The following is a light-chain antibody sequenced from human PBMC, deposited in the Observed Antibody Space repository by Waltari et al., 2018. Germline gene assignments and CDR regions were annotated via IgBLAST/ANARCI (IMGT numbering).Light chain of an antibody. Sequence: QAVLTQPASLSASPGASASLTCTFRRYLDVGTYKISWYHQRPGSAPQFLVKYQPDSDQRQGSGVPSRFSGSKDTSANAHILLISGLQSEDEADYYCMILHNNAVVFGGGTKLTVL. J-gene: IGLJ3*02. CDR2: YQPDSDQ. V-gene: IGLV5-45*01. CDR1: RYLDVGTYK. CDR3: MILHNNAVV.